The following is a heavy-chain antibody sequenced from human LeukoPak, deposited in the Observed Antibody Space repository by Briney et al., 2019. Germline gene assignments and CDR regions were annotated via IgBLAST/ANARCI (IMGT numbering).Heavy chain of an antibody. J-gene: IGHJ4*02. CDR3: VADY. CDR1: GGTFSSYT. Sequence: SVKVSCXASGGTFSSYTISWVRQAPGQGLEWMGRIIPILGIANYAQKFQGRVTIRSEDTAVYYCARDPPGTVTTGISVASVADYWGQGTLVTVSS. D-gene: IGHD4-11*01. CDR2: IIPILGIA. V-gene: IGHV1-69*02.